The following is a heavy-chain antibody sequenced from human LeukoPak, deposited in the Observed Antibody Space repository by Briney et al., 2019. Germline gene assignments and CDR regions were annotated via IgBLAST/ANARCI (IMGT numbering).Heavy chain of an antibody. CDR3: ARGGDSSSVYY. D-gene: IGHD6-13*01. CDR1: GFTFSDYY. V-gene: IGHV3-11*06. Sequence: GGSLRLSCAASGFTFSDYYMSWISQAPGKGLEWVSFISSSSSYTNYADSVEGRFTISRDNAKKSLYLQMNSLRAEDTAVYFCARGGDSSSVYYWGQGTLVTVSS. CDR2: ISSSSSYT. J-gene: IGHJ4*02.